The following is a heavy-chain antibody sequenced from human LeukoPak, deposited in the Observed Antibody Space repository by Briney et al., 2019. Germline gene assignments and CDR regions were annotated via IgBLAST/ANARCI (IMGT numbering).Heavy chain of an antibody. V-gene: IGHV4-4*07. CDR2: ISTSGTT. Sequence: SETLSLTCTVSGGSISNYYWSWLRQPAGKGLEWIGRISTSGTTNYNPSLKSRVTMSVDTSKNQFSLKLTSVTAADTAVYYCARDWNSSGYPSAWFDPWGQGTLVTVFS. D-gene: IGHD3-22*01. CDR3: ARDWNSSGYPSAWFDP. J-gene: IGHJ5*02. CDR1: GGSISNYY.